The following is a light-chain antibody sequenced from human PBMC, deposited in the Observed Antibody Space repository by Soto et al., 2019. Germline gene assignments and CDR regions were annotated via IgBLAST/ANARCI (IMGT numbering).Light chain of an antibody. V-gene: IGKV3-20*01. CDR2: GTS. J-gene: IGKJ2*01. CDR3: QHYGSSPPDT. Sequence: EIVLTQSPGALSMSPGEGATLSCRVSQSVTNTYLAWYQQKPGQAPRLLIYGTSNRASGIPDRFSGSGSGTDCTLTISRLEPEDFAVYYCQHYGSSPPDTFGQGTKLEIK. CDR1: QSVTNTY.